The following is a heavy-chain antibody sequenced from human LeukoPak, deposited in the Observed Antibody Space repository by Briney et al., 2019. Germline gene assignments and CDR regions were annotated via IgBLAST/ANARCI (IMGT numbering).Heavy chain of an antibody. CDR3: ARGHRSGYYRGYYYYYMDV. CDR2: IYHSGST. V-gene: IGHV4-4*02. D-gene: IGHD3-3*01. Sequence: SETLSLTCAVSGGSISSSNWWSWVRQPPGKGLEWIGEIYHSGSTNYNPSLKSRVTISVDTSKNQFSLKLSSVTAADTAVYYCARGHRSGYYRGYYYYYMDVWGKGTTVTVSS. CDR1: GGSISSSNW. J-gene: IGHJ6*03.